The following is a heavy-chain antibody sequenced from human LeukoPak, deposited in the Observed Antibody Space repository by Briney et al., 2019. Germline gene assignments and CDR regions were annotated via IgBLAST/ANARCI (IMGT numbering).Heavy chain of an antibody. CDR3: ARDFGPYGMDV. J-gene: IGHJ6*02. D-gene: IGHD3-16*01. CDR1: GFSFSSSW. CDR2: INSDGSTT. V-gene: IGHV3-74*01. Sequence: GGSLRLSCAASGFSFSSSWMHWVRQAPGTGLVWVSRINSDGSTTNYADSVKGRFTISRDNAMSPLYLQMNSLRAEDTAVYYCARDFGPYGMDVWGQGTTVTVSS.